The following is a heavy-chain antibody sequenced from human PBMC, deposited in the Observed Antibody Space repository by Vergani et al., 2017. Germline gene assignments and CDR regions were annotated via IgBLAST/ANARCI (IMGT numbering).Heavy chain of an antibody. CDR3: ARDRYYLGSGRCPYFCDYGLDV. CDR2: ISSSSSYI. D-gene: IGHD3-10*01. V-gene: IGHV3-21*01. Sequence: EVQLVESGGGLVKRGGSLRLSCAASGFTFSSYSMNWVRQAPGKGLEWVSSISSSSSYIHYSDSLKGRFTISRDNAKSSLYLQMNSLRAEATGVYYCARDRYYLGSGRCPYFCDYGLDVWGQGTAVTVSS. J-gene: IGHJ6*02. CDR1: GFTFSSYS.